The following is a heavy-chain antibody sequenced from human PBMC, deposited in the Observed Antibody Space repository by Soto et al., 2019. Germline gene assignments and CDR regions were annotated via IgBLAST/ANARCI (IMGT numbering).Heavy chain of an antibody. J-gene: IGHJ5*02. CDR3: ARGFRGGDADWFDP. CDR2: IIPMLDSA. V-gene: IGHV1-69*13. Sequence: SVKVSCKASGGTFDNYAITWVRQAPGQGLEWMGGIIPMLDSANYAEKFQGRVTITADESTTTAYMEVSSLRSEDTAVYYCARGFRGGDADWFDPWGQGTLVTVSS. CDR1: GGTFDNYA. D-gene: IGHD2-21*02.